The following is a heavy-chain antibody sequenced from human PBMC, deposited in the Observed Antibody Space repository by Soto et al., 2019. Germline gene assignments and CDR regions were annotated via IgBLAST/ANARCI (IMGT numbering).Heavy chain of an antibody. Sequence: HPGGSLRLSCAASGFTFSSYAMSWVRQAPGEGLEWVSAISGSGGSTYYADSVKGRFTISRDNSKNTLYLQMNSLRAEDTAVYYCAKVPQYDYYYGMDVWGQGTTVTVSS. J-gene: IGHJ6*02. D-gene: IGHD2-2*01. V-gene: IGHV3-23*01. CDR2: ISGSGGST. CDR3: AKVPQYDYYYGMDV. CDR1: GFTFSSYA.